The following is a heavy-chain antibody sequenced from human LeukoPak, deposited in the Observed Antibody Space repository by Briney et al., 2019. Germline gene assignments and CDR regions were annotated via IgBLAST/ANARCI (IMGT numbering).Heavy chain of an antibody. D-gene: IGHD3-3*01. J-gene: IGHJ4*02. CDR1: GYIFTDYY. V-gene: IGHV1-2*04. CDR2: INPKTGDT. CDR3: ARSRGGFGVATYYFDY. Sequence: ASVKVSCKTSGYIFTDYYIHWVRQAPGQGLEWMGWINPKTGDTNSAQKFQRWVTMTRDTAISTAYMELNRLTLDDTAVYYCARSRGGFGVATYYFDYWGQGTLVTVSS.